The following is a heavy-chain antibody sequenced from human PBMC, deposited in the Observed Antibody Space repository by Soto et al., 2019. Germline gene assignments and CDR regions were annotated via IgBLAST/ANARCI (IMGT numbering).Heavy chain of an antibody. V-gene: IGHV3-74*01. D-gene: IGHD1-1*01. CDR2: IDNHGRTT. CDR1: GFTFSAYW. Sequence: EVQLVESGGGLVQPGGSLRLSCAASGFTFSAYWMHWVRQVPGKGLVWVSGIDNHGRTTRYADSVMGRFTISRDNARNTLYLQLNSPRDEDTAIYYCARDGGSGTPFDNWGQGALVTVSS. J-gene: IGHJ4*02. CDR3: ARDGGSGTPFDN.